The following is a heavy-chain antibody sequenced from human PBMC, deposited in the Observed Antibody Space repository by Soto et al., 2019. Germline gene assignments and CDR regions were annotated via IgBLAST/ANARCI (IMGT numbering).Heavy chain of an antibody. Sequence: SVKVSCKASGGTFSSYAISWVRQAPGQGLEWMGGIIPIFGTANYAQKFQGRVTITADESTSTAYMELSSLRSEDTAVYYCGSWYYYILTGQAEGYYYYGMDVWGQGTTVTVSS. V-gene: IGHV1-69*13. D-gene: IGHD3-9*01. CDR1: GGTFSSYA. CDR3: GSWYYYILTGQAEGYYYYGMDV. CDR2: IIPIFGTA. J-gene: IGHJ6*02.